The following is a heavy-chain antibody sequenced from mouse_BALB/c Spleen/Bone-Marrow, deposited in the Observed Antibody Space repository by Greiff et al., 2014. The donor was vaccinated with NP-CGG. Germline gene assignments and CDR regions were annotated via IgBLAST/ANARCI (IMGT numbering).Heavy chain of an antibody. Sequence: VQLQQSGPELVKPGASVKMSCKASGYSFTSFILHWVKMRPGQGLEWIGYINPYNDGTKYNEKFKGKAILTSDKSSSSANMELSSLTSEDSAVYYCARAMIYYYAMDYWRQASSVTVFS. CDR2: INPYNDGT. V-gene: IGHV1-14*01. D-gene: IGHD2-4*01. CDR3: ARAMIYYYAMDY. J-gene: IGHJ4*01. CDR1: GYSFTSFI.